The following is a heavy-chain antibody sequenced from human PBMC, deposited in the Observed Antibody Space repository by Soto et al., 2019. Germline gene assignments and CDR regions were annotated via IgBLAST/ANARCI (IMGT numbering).Heavy chain of an antibody. J-gene: IGHJ3*02. CDR3: ARDLADYYDSSGYYPGAFDI. V-gene: IGHV3-23*01. CDR2: ISGSGGNT. D-gene: IGHD3-22*01. Sequence: PGGSLRLSCAASGFTFSIYAMSWVRQAPGKGLEWVSSISGSGGNTYYADSVEGRFTISRDNSKNTLYLQMNSLRAEDTAVYYCARDLADYYDSSGYYPGAFDIWGQGTMVTVS. CDR1: GFTFSIYA.